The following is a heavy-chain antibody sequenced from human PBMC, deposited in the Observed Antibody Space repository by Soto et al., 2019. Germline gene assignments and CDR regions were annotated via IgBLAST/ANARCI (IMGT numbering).Heavy chain of an antibody. Sequence: QVQLQESGPGLVKPSQTLSLTCTVSGGSISSGGYYWSWIRQHPGKGLEWIGYIYYSGSTYYNPSLKSRVTISVDPSKNQFSRKLSSVTAADTAVYYCVAYCGGDCYSDYYGMDVWGQGTTVTVSS. CDR3: VAYCGGDCYSDYYGMDV. CDR2: IYYSGST. V-gene: IGHV4-31*03. J-gene: IGHJ6*02. CDR1: GGSISSGGYY. D-gene: IGHD2-21*02.